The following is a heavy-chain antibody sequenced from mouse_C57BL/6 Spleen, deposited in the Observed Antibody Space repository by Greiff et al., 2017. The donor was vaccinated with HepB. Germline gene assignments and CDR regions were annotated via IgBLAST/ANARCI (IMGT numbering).Heavy chain of an antibody. Sequence: VQLKQSGPELVKPGASVKISCKASGYTFTDYYMNWVKQSHGKSLEWIGDINPNNGGTSYNQKFKGKATLTVDKSSSTAYMELRSLTSEDSAVYYCARTTDYFDCWGQGTTLTVSS. CDR2: INPNNGGT. J-gene: IGHJ2*01. D-gene: IGHD1-1*01. V-gene: IGHV1-26*01. CDR1: GYTFTDYY. CDR3: ARTTDYFDC.